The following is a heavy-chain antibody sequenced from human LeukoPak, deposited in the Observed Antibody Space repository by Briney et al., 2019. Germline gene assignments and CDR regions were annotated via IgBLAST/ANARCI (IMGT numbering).Heavy chain of an antibody. CDR2: IVVGSGNT. J-gene: IGHJ5*02. D-gene: IGHD3-9*01. Sequence: ASVKVSCKASGFTFTSSAVQWVRQARGQRLEWIEWIVVGSGNTNYAQKFQERVTITRDMSTSTAYMELSSLRSEDTAVYYCAARIDFDWFGWFDPWGQGTLVTVSS. CDR1: GFTFTSSA. V-gene: IGHV1-58*01. CDR3: AARIDFDWFGWFDP.